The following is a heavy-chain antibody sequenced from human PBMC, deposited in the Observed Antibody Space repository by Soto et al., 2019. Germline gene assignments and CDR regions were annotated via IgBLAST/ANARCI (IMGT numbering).Heavy chain of an antibody. CDR3: ARDRYSKSDYKYGMDV. CDR2: IYSDGTT. J-gene: IGHJ6*02. D-gene: IGHD6-13*01. Sequence: EVQLVETGGGLIQPGGSLRLSCAASGFTVSSNYMTWVRQAPGKGLEWVSVIYSDGTTYYADSVKGRFTISRDNSKNTLYLQMNNLRAEDTAVYYCARDRYSKSDYKYGMDVWGQGTTVTVSS. V-gene: IGHV3-53*02. CDR1: GFTVSSNY.